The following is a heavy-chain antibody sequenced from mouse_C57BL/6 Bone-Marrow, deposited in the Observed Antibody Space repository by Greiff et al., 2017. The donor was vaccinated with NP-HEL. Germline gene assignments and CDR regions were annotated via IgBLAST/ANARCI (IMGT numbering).Heavy chain of an antibody. CDR2: FHPYNDDT. Sequence: VQLKQSGAELVKPGASVKMSCKASGYTFTTYPIEWMKQNHGKSLEWIGNFHPYNDDTKYNEKFKGKATLTVEKSSSTVYLELSRLTSDDSAVYYCARRGNDYSNWYFDVWGTGTTVTVSS. D-gene: IGHD2-5*01. V-gene: IGHV1-47*01. CDR1: GYTFTTYP. J-gene: IGHJ1*03. CDR3: ARRGNDYSNWYFDV.